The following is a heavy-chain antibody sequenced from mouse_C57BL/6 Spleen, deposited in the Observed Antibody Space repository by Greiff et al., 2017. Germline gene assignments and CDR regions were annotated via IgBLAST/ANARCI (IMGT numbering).Heavy chain of an antibody. CDR2: IRNKANNHAT. CDR1: GFTFSDAW. V-gene: IGHV6-6*01. D-gene: IGHD1-1*01. J-gene: IGHJ4*01. CDR3: TRFHGSSYHYAMDY. Sequence: EVKLVESGGGLVQPGGSMKLSCAASGFTFSDAWMDWVRQSPEKGLEWVAEIRNKANNHATYYAESVKGRFTISRDDSKSSVYLQMNSLRAEDTGIYYCTRFHGSSYHYAMDYWGQGTSVTVSS.